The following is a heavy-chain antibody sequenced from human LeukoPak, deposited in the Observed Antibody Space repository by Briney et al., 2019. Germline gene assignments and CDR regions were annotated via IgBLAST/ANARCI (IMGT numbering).Heavy chain of an antibody. CDR1: GGSISSGGYY. J-gene: IGHJ4*02. CDR2: IYYSGST. Sequence: SKTLSLTCTVSGGSISSGGYYWSWIRQHPGKGLEWIGYIYYSGSTYYNPSLKSRVTISVDTSKNQFSLKLSSVTAADTAVYYCARGNLGPERIAAAGTVDYWGQGTLVTVSS. D-gene: IGHD6-13*01. CDR3: ARGNLGPERIAAAGTVDY. V-gene: IGHV4-31*03.